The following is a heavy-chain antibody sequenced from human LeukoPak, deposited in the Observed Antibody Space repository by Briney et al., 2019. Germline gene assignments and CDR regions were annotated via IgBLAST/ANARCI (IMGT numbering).Heavy chain of an antibody. J-gene: IGHJ1*01. CDR1: GGTFSNYA. Sequence: SVKVSCKASGGTFSNYAVNWVRQAPGQGLEWMGGITPLFGTAKYAQKFQGRVTIIADESTSTAYMELSSLRSEDTAVYYCARDSSEIRSLIVHWGQGTLVTVSS. CDR2: ITPLFGTA. CDR3: ARDSSEIRSLIVH. V-gene: IGHV1-69*13. D-gene: IGHD1-14*01.